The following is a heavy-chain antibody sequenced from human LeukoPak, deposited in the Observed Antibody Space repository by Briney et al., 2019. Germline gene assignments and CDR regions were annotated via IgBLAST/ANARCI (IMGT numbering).Heavy chain of an antibody. D-gene: IGHD2-15*01. CDR3: AKGHCSAASCYYYFDY. CDR2: ISGSGGST. Sequence: QAGGSLRLSCAASGFTFSTYVMSCVRQAPGKGLEWVSSISGSGGSTYYADSVKGRFTISRDNSRNTLYLQMNSLRAEDTAVYYCAKGHCSAASCYYYFDYWGQGTLVTVSS. V-gene: IGHV3-23*01. CDR1: GFTFSTYV. J-gene: IGHJ4*02.